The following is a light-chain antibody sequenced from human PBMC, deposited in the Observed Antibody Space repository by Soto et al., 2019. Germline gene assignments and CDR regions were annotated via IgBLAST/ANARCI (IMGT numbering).Light chain of an antibody. CDR2: AAS. V-gene: IGKV1-6*01. J-gene: IGKJ1*01. Sequence: AIQMTQSPSSLSASVGDRVTITCRASQDIRNDLGWYQQKPGKAPKLLIYAASSLQTGVPSRFSGSGSGTDFTLTISSLQPEDFAVYYCQQYGSSPPWTFGQGTKVDIK. CDR1: QDIRND. CDR3: QQYGSSPPWT.